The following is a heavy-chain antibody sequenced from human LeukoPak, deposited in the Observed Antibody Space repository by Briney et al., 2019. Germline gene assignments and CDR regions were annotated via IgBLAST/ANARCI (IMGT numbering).Heavy chain of an antibody. D-gene: IGHD5-18*01. J-gene: IGHJ4*02. Sequence: PSETLSLTCTVSGGSISSYYWSWIRQPPGKGLEWIGYIYYSGSTSYNPSLKSRVTISVDTSKNQFSLKLSSVTAADTAVYYCALGVDTAMVSYFDYWGQGTLVTVSS. V-gene: IGHV4-59*01. CDR3: ALGVDTAMVSYFDY. CDR2: IYYSGST. CDR1: GGSISSYY.